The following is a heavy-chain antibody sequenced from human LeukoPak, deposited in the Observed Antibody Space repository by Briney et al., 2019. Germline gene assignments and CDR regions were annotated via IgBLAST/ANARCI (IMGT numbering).Heavy chain of an antibody. V-gene: IGHV3-11*01. Sequence: GGSLRLSCAASGFTFSDYYMSWIRQAPGKGLEWVSLISSTSPRAISYGDSVKGRFTTSRDDGKNSLFLQMNSLRVEDTAMYYCARSEWELLRPFDYWGQGTLVTVSS. CDR2: ISSTSPRAI. CDR1: GFTFSDYY. D-gene: IGHD1-26*01. J-gene: IGHJ4*02. CDR3: ARSEWELLRPFDY.